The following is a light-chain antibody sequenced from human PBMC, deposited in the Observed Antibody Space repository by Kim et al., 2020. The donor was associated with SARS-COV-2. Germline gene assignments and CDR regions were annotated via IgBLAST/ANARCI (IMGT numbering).Light chain of an antibody. J-gene: IGLJ3*02. V-gene: IGLV2-14*03. CDR3: SSYTNSDTLV. CDR1: SSDVGAYDY. Sequence: QSALTQPASVSGSPGQSVAISCTGSSSDVGAYDYVSWYQQHPGKAPKLMIHDVNDWPSGVSNRFSGSKSGNTASLTISGLQAEDEADYYCSSYTNSDTLVFGGGTQLTVL. CDR2: DVN.